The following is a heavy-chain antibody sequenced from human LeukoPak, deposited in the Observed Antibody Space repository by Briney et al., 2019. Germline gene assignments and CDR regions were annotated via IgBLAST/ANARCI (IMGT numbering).Heavy chain of an antibody. CDR1: GYIFSDYA. D-gene: IGHD4-17*01. J-gene: IGHJ4*02. V-gene: IGHV1-3*01. Sequence: ASVKVSCKASGYIFSDYAIQWVRQAPGQGLEWMGWINAGNGKTKYSQKFQGRVTIARETSASTAYMELCGLRSEDTAVYYCARARWTSTVTTYYLDYWGQGTLVTVSS. CDR2: INAGNGKT. CDR3: ARARWTSTVTTYYLDY.